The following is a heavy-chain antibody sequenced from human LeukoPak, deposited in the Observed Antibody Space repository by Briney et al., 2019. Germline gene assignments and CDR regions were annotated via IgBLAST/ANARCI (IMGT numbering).Heavy chain of an antibody. CDR3: ASEYFDDYGDYRYFDY. CDR1: GFTFDDYA. CDR2: ISWNSVAI. D-gene: IGHD4-17*01. J-gene: IGHJ4*02. Sequence: PGGSLRLSCAASGFTFDDYAMHWVRQAPGKGLEWVSSISWNSVAIGYADSVRGRFTISRDNAKNSLYLQMNSLRAEDTAVYYCASEYFDDYGDYRYFDYWGQGTLVTVSS. V-gene: IGHV3-9*01.